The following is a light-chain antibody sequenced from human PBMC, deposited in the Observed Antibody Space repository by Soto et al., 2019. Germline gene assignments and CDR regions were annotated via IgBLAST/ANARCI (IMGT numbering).Light chain of an antibody. CDR1: SSNIGAGYD. CDR3: QSYDSSLSGSV. CDR2: GNS. J-gene: IGLJ2*01. V-gene: IGLV1-40*01. Sequence: QSVLTQPPSVSGAPGQRVTISCTGSSSNIGAGYDVHWYQQFPGTAPKLLIYGNSNRPSGVPDRFFGSKSGTSASLAITGLQAEDEADYYCQSYDSSLSGSVFGGGTQLTVL.